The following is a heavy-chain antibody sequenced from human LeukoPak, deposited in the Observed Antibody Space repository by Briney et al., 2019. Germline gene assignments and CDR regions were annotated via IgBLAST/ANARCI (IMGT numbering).Heavy chain of an antibody. Sequence: GGSLRLSCSASGFNFRCYAMYWVRQAPGKGLEYVSGISGNGGSTYHADAVKGRFTISRDNSKNSLNLQMSSLRAEDTAVYFCVRSYGSGTYIDYWGQGTLVTVSS. D-gene: IGHD3-10*01. CDR2: ISGNGGST. CDR1: GFNFRCYA. J-gene: IGHJ4*02. V-gene: IGHV3-64D*06. CDR3: VRSYGSGTYIDY.